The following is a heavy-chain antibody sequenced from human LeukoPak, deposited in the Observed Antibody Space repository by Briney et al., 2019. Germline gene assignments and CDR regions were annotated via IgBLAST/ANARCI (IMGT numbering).Heavy chain of an antibody. J-gene: IGHJ5*01. V-gene: IGHV3-23*01. Sequence: GGSLRLSCAASGFTFSSYAMSWVRQAPGKGLEWVSAISGSGGSTYYADSVKGRFTISRDNSKNTLYLQMNSLRAEDTAVYYRAKNKGEQQLVKGWFDPWGQGTTVTVSS. CDR2: ISGSGGST. CDR3: AKNKGEQQLVKGWFDP. CDR1: GFTFSSYA. D-gene: IGHD6-13*01.